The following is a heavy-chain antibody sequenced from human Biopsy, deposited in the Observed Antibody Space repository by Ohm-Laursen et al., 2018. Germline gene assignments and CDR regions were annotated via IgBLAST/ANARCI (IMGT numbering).Heavy chain of an antibody. CDR3: ARHPTGFWFDP. CDR2: IYNTETT. J-gene: IGHJ5*02. Sequence: GTLSLTCTVSGGSISSSTTYYWAWLRQPPGKGLEWIGSIYNTETTFYNPSLKSRVTISVDESTNQFSLKVSSVTAADTALYFCARHPTGFWFDPWGHGTLVTVSS. CDR1: GGSISSSTTYY. V-gene: IGHV4-39*01.